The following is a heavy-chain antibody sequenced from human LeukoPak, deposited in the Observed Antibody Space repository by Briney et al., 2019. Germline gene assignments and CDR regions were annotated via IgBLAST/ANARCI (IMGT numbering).Heavy chain of an antibody. Sequence: SETLSLTCTVSGGSISSYYWSWIRQPPGKGLEWIGYIYYSGSTNYNPSLKSRVTISVDTSKNQFSLKLSSVTAADTAVYYCASFRMTVDATAPFDVWGQGTKVTVSS. D-gene: IGHD3-22*01. CDR2: IYYSGST. V-gene: IGHV4-59*12. CDR3: ASFRMTVDATAPFDV. CDR1: GGSISSYY. J-gene: IGHJ3*01.